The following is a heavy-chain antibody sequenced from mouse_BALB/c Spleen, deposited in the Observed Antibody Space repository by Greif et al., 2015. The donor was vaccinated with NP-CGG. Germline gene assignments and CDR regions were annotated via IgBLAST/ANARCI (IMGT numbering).Heavy chain of an antibody. CDR2: ISDGGSYT. CDR3: ARAPFDY. Sequence: EVQGVESGGGLVKPGGSLKLSCAASGFTFSDYYMYWVRQTPEKRLEWVATISDGGSYTYYPDSVEGRFTISRDNAKNNLYLQMSSLKSEDTAMYYCARAPFDYWGQGTTLTVSS. J-gene: IGHJ2*01. CDR1: GFTFSDYY. V-gene: IGHV5-4*02.